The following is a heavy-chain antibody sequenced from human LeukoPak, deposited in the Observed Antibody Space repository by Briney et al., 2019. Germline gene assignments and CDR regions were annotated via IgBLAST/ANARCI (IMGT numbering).Heavy chain of an antibody. V-gene: IGHV1-2*06. CDR3: ARAGLNGDYVSDS. CDR2: INPNSGSA. J-gene: IGHJ4*02. D-gene: IGHD4-17*01. CDR1: GYTFTAYY. Sequence: ASVKVSCKASGYTFTAYYVQWVRQAPGQGLEWMGRINPNSGSANYAQKFQDRVTVTRDTSISTAYMELKWLISDDTAVYYCARAGLNGDYVSDSWGQGTLVTVSS.